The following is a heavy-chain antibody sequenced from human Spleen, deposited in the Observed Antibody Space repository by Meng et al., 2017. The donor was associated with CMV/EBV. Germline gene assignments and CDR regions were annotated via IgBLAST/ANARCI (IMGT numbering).Heavy chain of an antibody. CDR2: ISSSGSTI. Sequence: GESLKISCAASGFTFSSYEMNWVRQAPGQGLEWVSYISSSGSTIYYADSVKGRFTLSRDNANNSQYLQMNSLRAEDTAVYYCARAPYFSVRYGMDVWGQGTTVTVSS. D-gene: IGHD2/OR15-2a*01. CDR3: ARAPYFSVRYGMDV. J-gene: IGHJ6*02. CDR1: GFTFSSYE. V-gene: IGHV3-48*03.